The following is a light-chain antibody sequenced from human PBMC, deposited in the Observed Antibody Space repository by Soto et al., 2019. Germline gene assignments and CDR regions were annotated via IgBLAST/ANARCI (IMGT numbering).Light chain of an antibody. J-gene: IGLJ1*01. CDR2: DVS. CDR1: SSDVGGYNY. CDR3: SSYTSSFKIAV. Sequence: QSVLTQPASVSGSPGQSITIFCTGTSSDVGGYNYVSWYQQHPGSAPKLMIYDVSSRPSGVSNRFSGSKSGNTASLTISGLQAEDEADYYCSSYTSSFKIAVFGSGTKVTVL. V-gene: IGLV2-14*03.